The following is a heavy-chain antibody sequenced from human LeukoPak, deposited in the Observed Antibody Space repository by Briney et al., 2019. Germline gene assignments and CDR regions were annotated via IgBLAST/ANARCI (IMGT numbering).Heavy chain of an antibody. D-gene: IGHD4-17*01. V-gene: IGHV4-39*01. CDR1: GDSISSSSYC. J-gene: IGHJ3*01. CDR3: ARHIYGDSVAFDL. Sequence: TSETLSLTCTVSGDSISSSSYCWDWIRQPPGKGLEWIGNIYNSANTHYNPSLKTRITMSVDTSKSQFSLKLNTVTAADTALYFCARHIYGDSVAFDLWGQGTMVTVSS. CDR2: IYNSANT.